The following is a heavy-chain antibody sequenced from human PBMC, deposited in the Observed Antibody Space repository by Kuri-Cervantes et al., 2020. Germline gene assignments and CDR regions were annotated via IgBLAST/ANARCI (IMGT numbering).Heavy chain of an antibody. CDR1: GYTFTGYY. Sequence: ASVKVSCQASGYTFTGYYMHWVRQAPGQGLEWMGWINPNSGGTNYAQKFQGRVTMTRDTSISTAYMELSRLRSDDTAVYYWAVDSGWSFSGWFDPWGQGTLVTVSS. V-gene: IGHV1-2*02. CDR2: INPNSGGT. D-gene: IGHD6-19*01. CDR3: AVDSGWSFSGWFDP. J-gene: IGHJ5*02.